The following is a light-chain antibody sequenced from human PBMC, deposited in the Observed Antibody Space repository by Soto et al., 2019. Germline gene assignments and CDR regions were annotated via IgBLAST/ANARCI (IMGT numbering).Light chain of an antibody. CDR3: QQSYGSITWT. J-gene: IGKJ1*01. CDR2: AAS. Sequence: DIQMTQSPSSLSASVGDRVTITCRASQSISNYLNWYQQKPGKAPKLLIYAASSFQSGVPSRFSGSGSGTDFTLTINSLQPEDYATYYCQQSYGSITWTLGQGTKVDIK. CDR1: QSISNY. V-gene: IGKV1-39*01.